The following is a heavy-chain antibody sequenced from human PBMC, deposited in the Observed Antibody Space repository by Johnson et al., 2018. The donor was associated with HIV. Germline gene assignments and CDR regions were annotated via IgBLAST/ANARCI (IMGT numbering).Heavy chain of an antibody. Sequence: QVQLMESGGGVVQPGRSLRLSCAASGFTFSSYAMHWVRQAPGKGLEWVAVISYDGSNKYYADSVKGRFTISRDNSKNTLYLQMNSLRAEDTAVYYCARDQYSSSWYDAFDIWGQGTMVTVSS. CDR2: ISYDGSNK. V-gene: IGHV3-30-3*01. D-gene: IGHD6-13*01. J-gene: IGHJ3*02. CDR3: ARDQYSSSWYDAFDI. CDR1: GFTFSSYA.